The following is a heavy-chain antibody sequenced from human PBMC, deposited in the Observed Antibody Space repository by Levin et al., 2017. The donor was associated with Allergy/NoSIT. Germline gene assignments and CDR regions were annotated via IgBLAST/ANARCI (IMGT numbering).Heavy chain of an antibody. CDR2: INPNSGDT. J-gene: IGHJ4*02. V-gene: IGHV1-2*06. D-gene: IGHD5-12*01. CDR3: AREKEATIGLDY. Sequence: ASVKVSCKASGYTFTGYFMHWVRQAPGQGLEWMGRINPNSGDTNYAQNFQGRVTMTRDTSIGTAYMELSRLRSDDTAVYYCAREKEATIGLDYWAQGTLVTVSS. CDR1: GYTFTGYF.